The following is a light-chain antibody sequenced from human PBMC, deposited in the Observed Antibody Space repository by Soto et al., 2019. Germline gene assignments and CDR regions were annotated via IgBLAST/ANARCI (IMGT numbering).Light chain of an antibody. CDR3: QQYGSSPWT. CDR2: GAS. Sequence: IVLTQSPGTLSLSPGERTTLSCRASQSISRYLAWYQQKPGQGPRLLIYGASSRATGTPDRFSGSGSGTDFTLTISRLEPEDFVIYYCQQYGSSPWTFGQGTKVDIK. CDR1: QSISRY. J-gene: IGKJ1*01. V-gene: IGKV3-20*01.